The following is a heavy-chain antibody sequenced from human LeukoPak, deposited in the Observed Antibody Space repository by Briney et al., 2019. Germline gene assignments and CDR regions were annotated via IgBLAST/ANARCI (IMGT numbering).Heavy chain of an antibody. Sequence: SETLSLTCTVSGGSISSSSYYRGWIRQPPGKGLEWIGSIYYSGSTNYNPSLKSRVTISVDTSKNQFSLKLSSVTAADTAVYYCARDHGDYVLDYWGQGTLVTVSS. V-gene: IGHV4-39*07. D-gene: IGHD4-17*01. CDR1: GGSISSSSYY. CDR3: ARDHGDYVLDY. CDR2: IYYSGST. J-gene: IGHJ4*02.